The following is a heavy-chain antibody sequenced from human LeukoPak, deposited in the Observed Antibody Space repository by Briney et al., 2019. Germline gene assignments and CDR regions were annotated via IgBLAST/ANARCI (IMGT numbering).Heavy chain of an antibody. CDR1: KFTFSSYA. Sequence: GGSLRLSCAASKFTFSSYAMSWVRQAPGKGLEWVSTISGSGGNTYYADSVKGRFTISRDNARNSVYLQMNSLRVEDTAVYYCARDPVEWEQLLDYWGQGTLVTVSS. D-gene: IGHD1-26*01. CDR2: ISGSGGNT. V-gene: IGHV3-23*01. J-gene: IGHJ4*02. CDR3: ARDPVEWEQLLDY.